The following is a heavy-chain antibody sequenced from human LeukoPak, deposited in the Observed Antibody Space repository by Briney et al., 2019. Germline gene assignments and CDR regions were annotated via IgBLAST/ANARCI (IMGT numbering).Heavy chain of an antibody. CDR3: ARGMTGSSSSFFQL. V-gene: IGHV6-1*01. D-gene: IGHD6-6*01. J-gene: IGHJ1*01. CDR1: GDTVSRNISA. Sequence: QTLSVTSATSGDTVSRNISALNWIRQSPWGGLELPARTCSGFTWYNDYAGSVKSRIAINPDTSKNHFSMQLNSVTPQDTAVYYCARGMTGSSSSFFQLWGQGTLVTVSS. CDR2: TCSGFTWYN.